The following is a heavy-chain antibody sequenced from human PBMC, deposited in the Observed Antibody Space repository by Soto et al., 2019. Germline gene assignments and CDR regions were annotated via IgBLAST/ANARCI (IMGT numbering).Heavy chain of an antibody. CDR1: GFTFSDYA. V-gene: IGHV3-30*18. CDR3: AKGERQWLVTSDFNY. J-gene: IGHJ4*02. Sequence: VQLVESGGGVVQPGRSLRLSCAASGFTFSDYAMHWVRQAPGKGLEWVAVVSHDGRNTHYADSVKGRFTISRDSSKNTVSLEMTSLRAEATAVYYCAKGERQWLVTSDFNYWGQGALVTVSS. CDR2: VSHDGRNT. D-gene: IGHD6-19*01.